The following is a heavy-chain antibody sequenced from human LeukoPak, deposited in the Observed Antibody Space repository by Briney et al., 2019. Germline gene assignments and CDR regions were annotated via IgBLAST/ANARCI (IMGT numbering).Heavy chain of an antibody. J-gene: IGHJ5*02. CDR2: ISGSGGST. D-gene: IGHD5-18*01. CDR3: ARDNGFSLFAT. CDR1: GFTFSSYA. V-gene: IGHV3-23*01. Sequence: GGSLRLSCAASGFTFSSYAMSWVRQAPGKGLEWVSAISGSGGSTYYADSVKGRFTISRDNSKNTLYLQINNLRADDTAVYYCARDNGFSLFATWGPGTLVTVSS.